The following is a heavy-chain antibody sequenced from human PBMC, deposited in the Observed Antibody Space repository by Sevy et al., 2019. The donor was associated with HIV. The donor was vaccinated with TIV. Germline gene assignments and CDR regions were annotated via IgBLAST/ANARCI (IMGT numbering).Heavy chain of an antibody. D-gene: IGHD5-18*01. Sequence: GESLKISCAASGFTFSSYWMSWVRQAPGKGLEWVANIKQDGSEKYYVDSVKGRFTISRDNAKNSLYLQMNSLRAEDTAVYYCAREGVGDTAMAVDYWGQGTLVTVSS. CDR2: IKQDGSEK. J-gene: IGHJ4*02. V-gene: IGHV3-7*01. CDR3: AREGVGDTAMAVDY. CDR1: GFTFSSYW.